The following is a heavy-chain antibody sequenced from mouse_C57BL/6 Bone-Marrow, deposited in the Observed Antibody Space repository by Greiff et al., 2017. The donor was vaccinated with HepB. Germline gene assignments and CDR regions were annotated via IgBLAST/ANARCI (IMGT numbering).Heavy chain of an antibody. J-gene: IGHJ2*01. CDR1: GYTFTDYE. CDR2: IDPETGGT. V-gene: IGHV1-15*01. D-gene: IGHD1-1*01. CDR3: TLITTVVAPFDY. Sequence: LQESGAELVRPGASVTLSCKASGYTFTDYEMHWVKQTPVHGLEWIGAIDPETGGTAYNQKFKGKAILTADKSSSTAYMELRSLTSEDSAVYYCTLITTVVAPFDYWGQGTTLTVSS.